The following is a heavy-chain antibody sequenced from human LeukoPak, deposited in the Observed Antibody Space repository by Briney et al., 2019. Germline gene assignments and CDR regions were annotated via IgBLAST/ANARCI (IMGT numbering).Heavy chain of an antibody. Sequence: GGSLRLSCAASGFTVSSSYMSWVRQAPGKGLEWVSVIYSGGNSYHADSVKGRFTISRDNSKNTLYLQMNSLRAEDTAVYYCASGSSCPAFYWGRGTLVTVSP. D-gene: IGHD2-15*01. CDR3: ASGSSCPAFY. CDR1: GFTVSSSY. CDR2: IYSGGNS. J-gene: IGHJ4*02. V-gene: IGHV3-53*01.